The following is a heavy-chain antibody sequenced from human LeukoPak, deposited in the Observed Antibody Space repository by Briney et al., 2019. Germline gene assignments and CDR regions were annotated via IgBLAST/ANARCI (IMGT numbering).Heavy chain of an antibody. Sequence: ASVKVSCKASRYTLTTSGFSWVRQAPGQGLEWMGWINTNTGNPTYAQGFTGRFVFSLDTSVSTAYLQISSLKAEDTAVYYCARDSTPYSSGWYGYWGQGTLVTVSS. CDR2: INTNTGNP. CDR1: RYTLTTSG. J-gene: IGHJ4*02. CDR3: ARDSTPYSSGWYGY. V-gene: IGHV7-4-1*02. D-gene: IGHD6-19*01.